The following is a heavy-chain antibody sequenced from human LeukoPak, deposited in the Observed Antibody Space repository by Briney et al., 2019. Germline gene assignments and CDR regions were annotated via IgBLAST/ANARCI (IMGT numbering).Heavy chain of an antibody. V-gene: IGHV3-30*04. CDR2: ISYDGSNK. CDR1: GFTFSSYA. CDR3: ARDGGYCSGGSCYRPHDYCYYMDV. Sequence: GGSLRLSCAASGFTFSSYAMHWVRQAPGKGLERVAVISYDGSNKYYADSVKGRFTISRDNSKNTLYLQMNSLRAEDTAVYYCARDGGYCSGGSCYRPHDYCYYMDVWGKGTTVTVSS. J-gene: IGHJ6*03. D-gene: IGHD2-15*01.